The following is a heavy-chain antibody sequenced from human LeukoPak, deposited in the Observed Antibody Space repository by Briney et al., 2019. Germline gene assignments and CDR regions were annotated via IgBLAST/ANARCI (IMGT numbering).Heavy chain of an antibody. CDR3: ARVVGATGYYYYYTDV. J-gene: IGHJ6*03. V-gene: IGHV4-4*07. Sequence: SETLSLTCTVSGGSISNYYWSWIRQPAGKGLEWIGRIYTSGSTNYNPSLKSRVTMSVDTSKNQFSLKLSSVTAADTAVYYCARVVGATGYYYYYTDVWGKGTTVTVSS. D-gene: IGHD1-26*01. CDR1: GGSISNYY. CDR2: IYTSGST.